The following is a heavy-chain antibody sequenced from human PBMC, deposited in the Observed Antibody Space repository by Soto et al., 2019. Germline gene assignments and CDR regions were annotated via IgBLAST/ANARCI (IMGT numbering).Heavy chain of an antibody. J-gene: IGHJ5*02. Sequence: SETLSLTCAVYGGSFSGYYWSWIRQPPGKGLEWIGEINHSGSTNYNPSLKSRVTISVDTSKNQFSLKLSSVTAADTAVYYCARGSRPTYYYDSSAGRFDPWGQGTLVTVSS. CDR1: GGSFSGYY. D-gene: IGHD3-22*01. V-gene: IGHV4-34*01. CDR2: INHSGST. CDR3: ARGSRPTYYYDSSAGRFDP.